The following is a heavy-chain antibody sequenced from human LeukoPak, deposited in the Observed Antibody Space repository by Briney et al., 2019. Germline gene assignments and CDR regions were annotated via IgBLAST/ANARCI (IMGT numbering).Heavy chain of an antibody. J-gene: IGHJ4*02. CDR2: IRSKANSYAT. D-gene: IGHD2-2*01. CDR3: TRPSYCSSTSCYLYFDY. CDR1: GFTFSGSA. V-gene: IGHV3-73*01. Sequence: GGSLKLSYAASGFTFSGSAMHWVRQASGKGLEWVGCIRSKANSYATAYAASVKGRFTISRDDSKNTAYLQMNSLKTEDTAVYYCTRPSYCSSTSCYLYFDYWGQGTLVTVSS.